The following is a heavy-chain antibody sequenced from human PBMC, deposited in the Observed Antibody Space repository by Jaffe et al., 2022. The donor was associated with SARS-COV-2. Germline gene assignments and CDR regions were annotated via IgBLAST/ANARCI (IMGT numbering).Heavy chain of an antibody. CDR3: AKDIFAPIVVVTAVYYYYGMDV. V-gene: IGHV3-43*02. CDR2: ISGDGGST. CDR1: GFTFDDYA. D-gene: IGHD2-21*02. J-gene: IGHJ6*02. Sequence: EVQLVESGGGVVQPGGSLRLSCAASGFTFDDYAMHWVRQAPGKGLEWVSLISGDGGSTYYADSVKGRFTISRDNSKNSLYLQMNSLRTEDTALYYCAKDIFAPIVVVTAVYYYYGMDVWGQGTTVTVSS.